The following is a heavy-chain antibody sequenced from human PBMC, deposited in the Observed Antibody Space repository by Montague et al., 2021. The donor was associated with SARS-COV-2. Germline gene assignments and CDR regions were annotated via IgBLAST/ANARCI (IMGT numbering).Heavy chain of an antibody. CDR3: ARLQGGPRLMDY. J-gene: IGHJ4*02. Sequence: SETLSLTCTVSGGSINNYYWGWIRQPPGKALEYIAYISEIGSTHRNPALKSRVTISVDPSRNQFYLDVNSVTAADTAVYYCARLQGGPRLMDYRGQGTLVTVPS. CDR2: ISEIGST. CDR1: GGSINNYY. D-gene: IGHD5-12*01. V-gene: IGHV4-59*01.